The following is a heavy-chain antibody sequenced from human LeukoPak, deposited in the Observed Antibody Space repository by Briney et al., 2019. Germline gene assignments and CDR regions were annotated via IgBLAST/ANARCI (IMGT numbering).Heavy chain of an antibody. J-gene: IGHJ5*02. CDR1: GYIFTSYG. Sequence: VASVKVSCKASGYIFTSYGISWVRQAPEQGLQWMGWISAYNGNTNYAQKLQGRVTMTTDTSTSTAYMELRSLRSDDTAVYYCATTGRTGTQLYNWCDPWGQGTLVTVSS. CDR3: ATTGRTGTQLYNWCDP. D-gene: IGHD1-7*01. V-gene: IGHV1-18*01. CDR2: ISAYNGNT.